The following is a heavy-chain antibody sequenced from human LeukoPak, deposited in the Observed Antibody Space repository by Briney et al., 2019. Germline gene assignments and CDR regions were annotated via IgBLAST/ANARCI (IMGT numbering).Heavy chain of an antibody. D-gene: IGHD3-10*01. V-gene: IGHV1-69*06. J-gene: IGHJ5*02. CDR1: GGTFSSYA. CDR3: AKEGSNTGMENNWFDP. CDR2: IIPIFGTA. Sequence: SVKVSCKASGGTFSSYAISWVRQAPGQGLEWMGGIIPIFGTANYAQKFQGRVTITADKSTSTAYMELSSLRSEDTAVYYCAKEGSNTGMENNWFDPWGQGTLVTVSS.